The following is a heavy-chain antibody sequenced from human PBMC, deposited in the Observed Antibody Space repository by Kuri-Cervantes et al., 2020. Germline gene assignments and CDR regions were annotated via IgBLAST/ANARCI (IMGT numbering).Heavy chain of an antibody. Sequence: ASVKVSCKASGGTFSSYAISWVRQAPGQGLEWMGWFNPKSGGTEYSPEFQGRVTLAGDTSISTAYMELSRLRSDDTAVFYCARAPPAYSNPDDYWGQGTLVTVSS. CDR2: FNPKSGGT. CDR1: GGTFSSYA. CDR3: ARAPPAYSNPDDY. J-gene: IGHJ4*02. D-gene: IGHD4-11*01. V-gene: IGHV1-2*02.